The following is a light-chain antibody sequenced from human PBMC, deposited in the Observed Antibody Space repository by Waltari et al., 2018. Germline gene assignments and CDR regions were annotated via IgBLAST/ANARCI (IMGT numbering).Light chain of an antibody. CDR3: QQYYFTPYT. V-gene: IGKV1-NL1*01. CDR1: QGISNS. Sequence: DIQMTQSPSSLSASVGDRVTITCRASQGISNSLAWYQQKPGKAHKLLLYGASRLESGVPPRFSGSGSGTDYTLTISSLQPDDFATYYCQQYYFTPYTFGQGTKLDIK. CDR2: GAS. J-gene: IGKJ2*01.